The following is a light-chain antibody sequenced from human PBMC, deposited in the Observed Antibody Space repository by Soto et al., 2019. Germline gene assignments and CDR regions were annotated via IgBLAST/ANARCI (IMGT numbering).Light chain of an antibody. CDR2: KAS. CDR1: QSISSW. Sequence: DIQMTQSPSTLSASVGDRVTITCRASQSISSWLAWYQQKPGKAPKLLIYKASSLESGVPSRFSGSGSGTEFTFTISSLQPDDFATYYCQQYNSYSLTWTFGQGTKVEIK. V-gene: IGKV1-5*03. CDR3: QQYNSYSLTWT. J-gene: IGKJ1*01.